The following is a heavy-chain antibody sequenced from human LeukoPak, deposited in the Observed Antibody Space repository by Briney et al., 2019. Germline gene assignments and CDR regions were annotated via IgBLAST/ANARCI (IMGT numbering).Heavy chain of an antibody. Sequence: SETLSLTCTVSGGSISSSSYYWGWIRQPPGKGLEWIGSIYYSGSTYYNPSLKSRVTISVDTSKNQFSLKLSSVTAADTAVYYCARDRTMVRGGKAGYAFDIWGQGTMVTVSS. D-gene: IGHD3-10*01. CDR2: IYYSGST. J-gene: IGHJ3*02. CDR1: GGSISSSSYY. V-gene: IGHV4-39*07. CDR3: ARDRTMVRGGKAGYAFDI.